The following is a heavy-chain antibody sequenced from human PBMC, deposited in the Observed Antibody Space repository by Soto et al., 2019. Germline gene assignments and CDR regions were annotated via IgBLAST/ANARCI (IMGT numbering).Heavy chain of an antibody. D-gene: IGHD3-10*01. J-gene: IGHJ6*03. Sequence: EVQLLESGGGLVQPGGSLRVSCEASGFTFSNYAMTWVRQAPGRGLEWVSTISDSGGSTHYADSVKGRFTISRGNSKNTLYLQMNSLRAEDTAVYYCANGWFGELTPYYYMDVWGKGTTVTVSS. CDR1: GFTFSNYA. CDR2: ISDSGGST. V-gene: IGHV3-23*01. CDR3: ANGWFGELTPYYYMDV.